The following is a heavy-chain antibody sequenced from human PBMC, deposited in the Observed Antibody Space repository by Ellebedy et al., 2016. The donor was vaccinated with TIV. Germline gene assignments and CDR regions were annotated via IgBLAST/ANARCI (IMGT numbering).Heavy chain of an antibody. J-gene: IGHJ4*02. CDR2: IKTTTGCGAT. D-gene: IGHD2-15*01. Sequence: GESLKISCAASGFIFSNAWVNWVRQAPGTGLEWVGRIKTTTGCGATDYAAPVKGRFLISRDDSKNTLYLQMNSLKTEDTAVYYCTTELCSSGCFPGIYWGQGTLVTVSS. V-gene: IGHV3-15*07. CDR1: GFIFSNAW. CDR3: TTELCSSGCFPGIY.